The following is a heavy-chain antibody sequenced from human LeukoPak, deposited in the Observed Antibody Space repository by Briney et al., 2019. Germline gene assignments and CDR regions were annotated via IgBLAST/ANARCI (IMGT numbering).Heavy chain of an antibody. CDR2: IYSGGST. Sequence: GGSLRLSCAASGFTVSSNYMSWVRQAPGKGLEWVSIIYSGGSTFYADSVKGRFTISRDNSKNTLYLQMNSLRAEDTAVYYCAKDRRSSSWYDYYYYMDVWGKGTTVTVSS. D-gene: IGHD6-13*01. CDR1: GFTVSSNY. V-gene: IGHV3-53*01. J-gene: IGHJ6*03. CDR3: AKDRRSSSWYDYYYYMDV.